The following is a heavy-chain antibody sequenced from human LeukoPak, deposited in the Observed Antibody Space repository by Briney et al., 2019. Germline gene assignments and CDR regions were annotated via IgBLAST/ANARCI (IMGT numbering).Heavy chain of an antibody. D-gene: IGHD6-13*01. CDR3: ARVSSSWYQDWYFDL. J-gene: IGHJ2*01. V-gene: IGHV4-59*10. CDR2: IDTSRNT. Sequence: SETLSLTCAVYGGSFSGYYWSWIRQPAGKGLEWIGRIDTSRNTNYKPSLKSRVTMSVDTSKNQFSLKLSSVTAADTAVYYCARVSSSWYQDWYFDLWGRGTLVTVSS. CDR1: GGSFSGYY.